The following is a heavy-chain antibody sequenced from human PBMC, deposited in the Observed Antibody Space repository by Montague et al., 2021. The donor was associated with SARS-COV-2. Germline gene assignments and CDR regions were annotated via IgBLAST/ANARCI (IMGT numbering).Heavy chain of an antibody. CDR2: IYYSGST. CDR1: CRSIRAHIGY. CDR3: ASPTYYYDSSGSDAFDI. V-gene: IGHV4-39*01. D-gene: IGHD3-22*01. J-gene: IGHJ3*02. Sequence: SETLSLTCSGLCRSIRAHIGYSHWIPPAPARGLKWIGGIYYSGSTYYNPSLKSRVTISVDTSKNQFSLKLSSVTAADTAVYYCASPTYYYDSSGSDAFDIWGQGTMVTVSS.